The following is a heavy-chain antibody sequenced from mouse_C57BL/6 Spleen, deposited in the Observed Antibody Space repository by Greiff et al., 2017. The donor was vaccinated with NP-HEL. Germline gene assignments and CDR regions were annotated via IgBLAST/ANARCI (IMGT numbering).Heavy chain of an antibody. CDR3: VRQVRGGDYWYFDV. V-gene: IGHV10-1*01. CDR2: IRSKSNNYAT. CDR1: GFSFNTYA. Sequence: EVQRVESGGGLVQPKGSLKLSCAASGFSFNTYAMNWVRQAPGKGLEWVARIRSKSNNYATYYADSVKDRFTISRDDSDSMLYLQMNNLKTEDTAKCYSVRQVRGGDYWYFDVWGTGTTVTVSS. D-gene: IGHD2-13*01. J-gene: IGHJ1*03.